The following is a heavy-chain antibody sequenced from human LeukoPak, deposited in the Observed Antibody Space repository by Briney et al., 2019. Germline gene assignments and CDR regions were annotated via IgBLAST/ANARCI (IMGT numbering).Heavy chain of an antibody. V-gene: IGHV1-8*02. D-gene: IGHD5-18*01. J-gene: IGHJ5*02. Sequence: ASVKVSCKASGYTFTGYYMHWVRQATGQGLEWMGWVNPNSGNTDYAQRFQGRVTMTRNTSISTAYMELRSLRSEDTAVYYCARAMDTTMAIFFDPWGQGTLVTVSS. CDR3: ARAMDTTMAIFFDP. CDR1: GYTFTGYY. CDR2: VNPNSGNT.